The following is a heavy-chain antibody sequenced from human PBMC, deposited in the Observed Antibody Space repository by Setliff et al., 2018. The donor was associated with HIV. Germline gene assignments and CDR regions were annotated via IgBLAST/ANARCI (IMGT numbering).Heavy chain of an antibody. V-gene: IGHV4-34*01. CDR3: ARAASPRPMVRGGWFDP. CDR2: INHSGST. CDR1: GGSFSGHY. Sequence: SETLSLTCAVYGGSFSGHYWTWIRQPPGKGLEWIGYINHSGSTNYNPSLKSRVTISADTSKNQFSLKLTSVTAPDTATYYCARAASPRPMVRGGWFDPWGQGTLVTVSS. D-gene: IGHD3-16*01. J-gene: IGHJ5*02.